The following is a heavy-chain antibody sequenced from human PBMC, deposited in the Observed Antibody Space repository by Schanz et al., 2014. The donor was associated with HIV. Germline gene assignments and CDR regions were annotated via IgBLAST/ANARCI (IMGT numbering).Heavy chain of an antibody. D-gene: IGHD3-22*01. CDR2: INHSGST. Sequence: QVQLQQWGAGLLKPSETLSLTCAVYGESLSGYYWTWIRQPPKKGLEWIGEINHSGSTNYNPSLKSRVPISVDTSKSQFSLKVSSVTAADTAIYYCARRSLNLITLTPKYFDHWGQGTLVTVSS. J-gene: IGHJ1*01. CDR3: ARRSLNLITLTPKYFDH. CDR1: GESLSGYY. V-gene: IGHV4-34*02.